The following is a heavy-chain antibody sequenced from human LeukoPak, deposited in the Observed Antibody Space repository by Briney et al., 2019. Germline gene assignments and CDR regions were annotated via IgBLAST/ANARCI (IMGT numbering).Heavy chain of an antibody. D-gene: IGHD6-19*01. Sequence: GGSLRLSCAASGFTFSSYAMSWVRQAPGKGLEWVSGISGSGGSTYYADSVKGRFTISRDNSKNTLYLQMNSLRAEDTAVYYCANSRGAVAGAPDYWGQGTLVTVSS. J-gene: IGHJ4*02. CDR1: GFTFSSYA. V-gene: IGHV3-23*01. CDR3: ANSRGAVAGAPDY. CDR2: ISGSGGST.